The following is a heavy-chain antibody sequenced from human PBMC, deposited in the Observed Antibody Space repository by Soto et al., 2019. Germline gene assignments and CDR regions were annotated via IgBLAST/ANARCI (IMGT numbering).Heavy chain of an antibody. V-gene: IGHV1-3*01. Sequence: ASVKVSCKASGYTFTSYAMHWVRQAPGQRLEWMGWINAGNGNTKYSQKFQGRVTITRDTSASTAYMELSSPRPEDTAVYYCASGPITMVQWFDPWGQGTLVTVSS. CDR3: ASGPITMVQWFDP. D-gene: IGHD3-10*01. CDR1: GYTFTSYA. CDR2: INAGNGNT. J-gene: IGHJ5*02.